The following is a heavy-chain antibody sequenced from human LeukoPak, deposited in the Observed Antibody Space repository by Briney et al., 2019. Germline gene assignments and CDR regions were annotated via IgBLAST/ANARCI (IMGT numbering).Heavy chain of an antibody. V-gene: IGHV3-23*01. J-gene: IGHJ4*02. CDR1: GFTFATYA. D-gene: IGHD3-3*01. CDR2: ISLNGGTT. Sequence: GGSLRLSCAASGFTFATYAMSWVRQAPGKGLEWVSSISLNGGTTDYADSVKGRFTIARDNSMNTLYLHMNSLRAEDTAVYHCAKFYYDFWSYFDSWGQGTLVTVSS. CDR3: AKFYYDFWSYFDS.